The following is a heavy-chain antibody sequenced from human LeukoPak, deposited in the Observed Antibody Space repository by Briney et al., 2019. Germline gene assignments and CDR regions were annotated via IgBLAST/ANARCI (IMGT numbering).Heavy chain of an antibody. CDR2: MNPNSGNT. CDR3: ARGLNYDSSGYYFF. V-gene: IGHV1-8*01. J-gene: IGHJ4*02. CDR1: GYTFTSYD. D-gene: IGHD3-22*01. Sequence: ASVKVSCKASGYTFTSYDINWVRRATGQGLEWMGWMNPNSGNTGYAQKFQGRVTMTRNTSISTAYMELSSLRSEDTAVYYCARGLNYDSSGYYFFWGQGTLVTVSS.